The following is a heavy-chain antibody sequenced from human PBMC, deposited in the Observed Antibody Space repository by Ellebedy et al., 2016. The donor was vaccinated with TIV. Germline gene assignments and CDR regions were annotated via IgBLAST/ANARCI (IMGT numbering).Heavy chain of an antibody. V-gene: IGHV4-38-2*02. J-gene: IGHJ4*02. CDR1: GYSISGGYY. CDR2: MFHSGST. Sequence: SETLSLXXTVSGYSISGGYYWGWIRQPPGKGLEWIGSMFHSGSTYYNPSLKSRVTLSVDTSKNQFSLRLSSVTAADTAVYYCAWFGKEYWGQGTLVTVSS. D-gene: IGHD3-10*01. CDR3: AWFGKEY.